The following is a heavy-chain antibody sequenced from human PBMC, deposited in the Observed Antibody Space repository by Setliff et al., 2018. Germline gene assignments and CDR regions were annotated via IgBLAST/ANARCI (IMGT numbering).Heavy chain of an antibody. Sequence: PGGSLRLSCAASGFTFSSYGMYWVRQAPGKGLEWVAVIWYDGSKKYYADSVKGRLTISRDNSNNTLYLQMNSLRVEDTAVYYCARSPPNRGVGQGHYMDVWGKGTTVTVSS. CDR1: GFTFSSYG. CDR2: IWYDGSKK. CDR3: ARSPPNRGVGQGHYMDV. J-gene: IGHJ6*03. D-gene: IGHD1-26*01. V-gene: IGHV3-33*01.